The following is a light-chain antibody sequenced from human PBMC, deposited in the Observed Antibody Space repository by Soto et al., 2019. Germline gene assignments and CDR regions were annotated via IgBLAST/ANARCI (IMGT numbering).Light chain of an antibody. V-gene: IGKV3-20*01. CDR2: GAS. J-gene: IGKJ2*01. CDR1: QSVSSSY. CDR3: QQYGSSPYT. Sequence: ELVLTKSPGTLSLSPGERATLSCRASQSVSSSYLAWSQQKPGQAPRLLIYGASSGATGIPDRFSGSGSGTDFTRTISRLEPEDFAVYYCQQYGSSPYTFGHGTQLEIK.